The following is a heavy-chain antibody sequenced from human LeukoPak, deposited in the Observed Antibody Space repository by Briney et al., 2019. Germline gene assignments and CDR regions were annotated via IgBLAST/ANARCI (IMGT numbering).Heavy chain of an antibody. CDR3: AGTRDRDGMDV. J-gene: IGHJ6*02. CDR2: IYPGDTDT. Sequence: GESLKISCQGSGSSFTSYWIGWVRQLPGKGLEWMGIIYPGDTDTRYSPSFQGQVTISADKSISTAYLQWSSLKASDTAMYYCAGTRDRDGMDVWGQGTTVTVSS. V-gene: IGHV5-51*01. D-gene: IGHD1-1*01. CDR1: GSSFTSYW.